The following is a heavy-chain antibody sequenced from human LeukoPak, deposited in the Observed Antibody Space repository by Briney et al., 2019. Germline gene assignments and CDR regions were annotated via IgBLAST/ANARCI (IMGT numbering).Heavy chain of an antibody. J-gene: IGHJ5*02. CDR2: INHSGST. CDR3: ARGSHYYGSGSYPRRSNWFDP. CDR1: GGSFSGYY. Sequence: PSETLSLTCAVYGGSFSGYYWSWIRQPPGKGLEWIGEINHSGSTNYNPSLKSRVTISVDTSKNQFSLKLSSVTAADTAVYYCARGSHYYGSGSYPRRSNWFDPWGQGTLVTVSS. D-gene: IGHD3-10*01. V-gene: IGHV4-34*01.